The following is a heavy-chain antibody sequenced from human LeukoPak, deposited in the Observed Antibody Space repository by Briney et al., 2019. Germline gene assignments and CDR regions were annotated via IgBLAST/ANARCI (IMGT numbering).Heavy chain of an antibody. D-gene: IGHD3-3*01. CDR3: ARDLLDVYDFWSGYPTQGFDY. Sequence: ASVKVSCKASGGTFSSYAISWVRQAPGQGLEWMGRIIPILGIANYAQEFQGRVTITADKSTSTAYMELSSLRSEDTAVYYCARDLLDVYDFWSGYPTQGFDYWGQGTLVTVSS. J-gene: IGHJ4*02. CDR2: IIPILGIA. V-gene: IGHV1-69*04. CDR1: GGTFSSYA.